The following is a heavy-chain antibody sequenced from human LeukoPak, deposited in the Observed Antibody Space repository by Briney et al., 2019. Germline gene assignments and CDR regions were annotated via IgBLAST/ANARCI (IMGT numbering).Heavy chain of an antibody. V-gene: IGHV3-21*01. Sequence: AGGSPRLSCAASGFTFSSYSMNWVRQAPGKGLEWVSSISSSSSYIYYADSVKGRFTISRDNAKNSLYLQMNSLRAEDTAVYYCAREGRSYDYVWGSYRSSFDHWGQGTLVTVSS. CDR1: GFTFSSYS. CDR3: AREGRSYDYVWGSYRSSFDH. J-gene: IGHJ4*02. D-gene: IGHD3-16*02. CDR2: ISSSSSYI.